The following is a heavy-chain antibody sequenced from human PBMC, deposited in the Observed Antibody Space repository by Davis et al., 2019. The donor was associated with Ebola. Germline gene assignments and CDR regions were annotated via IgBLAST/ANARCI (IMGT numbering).Heavy chain of an antibody. V-gene: IGHV4-34*01. CDR1: GGSFSGYY. CDR3: ARHAFDYYYDSSGYYLNPDHFDY. Sequence: SETLSLTCAVYGGSFSGYYWSWIRQPPGKGLEWIGEINHSGSTNYNPSLKSRVTISVDTSKNQFSLKLSSVTAADTAVYYCARHAFDYYYDSSGYYLNPDHFDYWGQGTLVTVSS. J-gene: IGHJ4*02. CDR2: INHSGST. D-gene: IGHD3-22*01.